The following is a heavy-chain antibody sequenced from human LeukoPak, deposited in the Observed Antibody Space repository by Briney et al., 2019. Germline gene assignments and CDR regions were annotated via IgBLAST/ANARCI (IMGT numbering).Heavy chain of an antibody. CDR3: ARDRPRIQLWSRSIFDY. V-gene: IGHV3-11*04. J-gene: IGHJ4*02. CDR1: GFTFSDYY. D-gene: IGHD5-18*01. CDR2: ISSSGSTI. Sequence: GGSLTLSCADSGFTFSDYYMSWIRQAPGKGLEWVSYISSSGSTIYYAESVKGRFTISRDNAKNSLYLQMNSLRAEDTAVYYCARDRPRIQLWSRSIFDYWGQGTLVTVSS.